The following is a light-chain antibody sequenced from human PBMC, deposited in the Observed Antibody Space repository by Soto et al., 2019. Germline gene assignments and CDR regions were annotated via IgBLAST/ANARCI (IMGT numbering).Light chain of an antibody. CDR2: AAS. Sequence: DIQMTQSPSSLSASVGDRVTITCRASQGISTFLNWYQHKPGKAPKLLIYAASSLQSGVPSRFGGIGSETDFTLTISSLQPEDFATYSCQQSYSTTWTFGQGTMVEIQ. J-gene: IGKJ1*01. CDR3: QQSYSTTWT. V-gene: IGKV1-39*01. CDR1: QGISTF.